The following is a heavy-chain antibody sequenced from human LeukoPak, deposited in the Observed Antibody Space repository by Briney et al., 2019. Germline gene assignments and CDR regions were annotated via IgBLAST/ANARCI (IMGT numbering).Heavy chain of an antibody. CDR1: GFTFSSYE. Sequence: GGSLRLSCAASGFTFSSYEMNWVRQAPGKGLEWVSYISSSGSTIYYADSVKGRFTISRDNSKNTLFLQMNSLRAEDTAVYYCAKRAVPGNAFFDNWGQGNLVTVSS. J-gene: IGHJ4*02. CDR2: ISSSGSTI. CDR3: AKRAVPGNAFFDN. D-gene: IGHD6-19*01. V-gene: IGHV3-48*03.